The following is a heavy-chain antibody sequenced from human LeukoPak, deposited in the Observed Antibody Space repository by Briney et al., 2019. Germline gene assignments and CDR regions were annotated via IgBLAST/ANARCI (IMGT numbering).Heavy chain of an antibody. D-gene: IGHD5-24*01. J-gene: IGHJ4*02. CDR2: IYSSGSI. V-gene: IGHV4-4*07. CDR3: ARQLNVLDY. CDR1: GGSISSYY. Sequence: SETLSLTCTVSGGSISSYYWSWIRQPAGKGLEWIGRIYSSGSITYNPSLKSRVTISVDKSESQFSLKLSSVTAADTAVYYCARQLNVLDYWGQGTLVTVSS.